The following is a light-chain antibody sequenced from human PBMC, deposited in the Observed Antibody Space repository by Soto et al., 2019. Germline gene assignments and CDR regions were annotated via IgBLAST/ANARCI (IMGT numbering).Light chain of an antibody. Sequence: DIVLTQSPATLSLSPGERATLSCRASQSVSSYLAWYQQKVGQAPRLHIYDASNRATGTPARFSGSGSGTDFTLTISSLEPEDFAVYYCQQRSNWQFTFGPGTKVDIK. J-gene: IGKJ3*01. CDR1: QSVSSY. CDR2: DAS. CDR3: QQRSNWQFT. V-gene: IGKV3-11*01.